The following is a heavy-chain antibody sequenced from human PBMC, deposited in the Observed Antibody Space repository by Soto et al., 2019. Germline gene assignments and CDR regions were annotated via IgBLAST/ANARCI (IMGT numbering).Heavy chain of an antibody. CDR2: MNPNSGNT. Sequence: ASVKVSCKASGYTFTSYDINWVLQATGQGLEWMGWMNPNSGNTGYAQKFQGRVTMTRNTSISTAYMELSSLRSEDTAVYYCARSGAAAGFNWFDPWGQGTLVTVSS. V-gene: IGHV1-8*01. CDR1: GYTFTSYD. J-gene: IGHJ5*02. CDR3: ARSGAAAGFNWFDP. D-gene: IGHD6-13*01.